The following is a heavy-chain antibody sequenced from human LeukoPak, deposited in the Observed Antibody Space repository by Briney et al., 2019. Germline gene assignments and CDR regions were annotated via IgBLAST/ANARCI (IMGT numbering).Heavy chain of an antibody. CDR3: ARAGRKYAFDY. V-gene: IGHV1-8*01. CDR1: GYSFTSHD. J-gene: IGHJ4*02. Sequence: ASVKVSCKASGYSFTSHDINWVRQATGQGLEWMGWMNPNSGNTGYAQKFQGRVTMTTDTSIKTAYIELSSLRSEDTAVYYCARAGRKYAFDYWGQGTLVTVSS. CDR2: MNPNSGNT.